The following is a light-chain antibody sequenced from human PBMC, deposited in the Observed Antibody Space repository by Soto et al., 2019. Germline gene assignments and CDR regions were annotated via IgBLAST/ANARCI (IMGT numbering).Light chain of an antibody. Sequence: QSALTQPASVSGSPGQSITISCTGTSSDVGGYNYVSWYQQHPGKAPKVMIYEVSNRPSGVSNRYPGSKSGNTASLTISGLQAEDEADYYCSSYTSSSTLVFGTGTKVTVL. V-gene: IGLV2-14*01. CDR3: SSYTSSSTLV. CDR2: EVS. J-gene: IGLJ1*01. CDR1: SSDVGGYNY.